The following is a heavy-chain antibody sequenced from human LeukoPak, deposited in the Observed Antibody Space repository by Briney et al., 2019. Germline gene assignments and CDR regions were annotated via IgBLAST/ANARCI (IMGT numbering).Heavy chain of an antibody. V-gene: IGHV3-23*01. J-gene: IGHJ4*02. CDR2: ISGSGATT. CDR3: AKDLTVSPTTPDF. Sequence: GGSLRLSCAASGFTFSNYAMRWVRQAPGKGLEWVSAISGSGATTYYADSVKGRFTTSRDTSKNTLYLQMNSLRAEDTAVYYCAKDLTVSPTTPDFWGQGTLVTVSS. D-gene: IGHD1-26*01. CDR1: GFTFSNYA.